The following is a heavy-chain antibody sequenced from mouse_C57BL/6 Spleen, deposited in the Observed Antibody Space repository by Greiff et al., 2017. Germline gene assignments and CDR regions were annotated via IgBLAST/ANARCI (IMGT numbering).Heavy chain of an antibody. CDR1: GFNIKDDY. Sequence: EVQLQQSGAELVRPGASVKLSCTASGFNIKDDYMHWVKQRPEQGLEWIGWIDPENGDTEYASKFQCKVTITADTSSNTAYLQLSSLTSEDTAVYYCTTSYYYTTVADYWGKGTTLTVAS. D-gene: IGHD1-1*01. CDR2: IDPENGDT. V-gene: IGHV14-4*01. CDR3: TTSYYYTTVADY. J-gene: IGHJ2*01.